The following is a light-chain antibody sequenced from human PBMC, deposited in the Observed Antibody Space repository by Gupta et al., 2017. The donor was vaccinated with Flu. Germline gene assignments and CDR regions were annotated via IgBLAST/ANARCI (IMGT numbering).Light chain of an antibody. Sequence: QSALTQPASVSGSPGQSVPISCTGNSSDVGGYNYVSWYQQHPGKAPKLMVYEVSNRPSGVSNRFSGSKSGNTASLTISGLQAEDEADYYCSSYTSSSTRVFGGGTKLTVL. J-gene: IGLJ3*02. CDR2: EVS. V-gene: IGLV2-14*01. CDR1: SSDVGGYNY. CDR3: SSYTSSSTRV.